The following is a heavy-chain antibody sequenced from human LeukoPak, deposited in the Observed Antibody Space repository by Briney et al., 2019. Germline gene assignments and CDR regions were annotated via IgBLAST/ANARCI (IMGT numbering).Heavy chain of an antibody. V-gene: IGHV4-39*01. J-gene: IGHJ6*03. CDR1: GGSISSSSYY. D-gene: IGHD5-12*01. CDR3: ARRDIVANSGHYYYMDV. Sequence: SETLSLTCTVSGGSISSSSYYWGWIRQPPGKGLEWIGSIYYSGSTYYNPSLKSRVTISVDTSKNQFSLKLSSVTAADTAVYYCARRDIVANSGHYYYMDVWGKGTTVTVSS. CDR2: IYYSGST.